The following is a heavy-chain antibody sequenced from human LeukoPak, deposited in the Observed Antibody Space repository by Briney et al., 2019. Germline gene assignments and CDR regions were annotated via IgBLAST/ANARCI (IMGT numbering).Heavy chain of an antibody. V-gene: IGHV4-59*01. CDR3: ARDPSVWGYAFDI. Sequence: SETLSLTCTVSGGSISSYYWSWIRQPPGKGLEWIGYIYYGRSTNYNPSLKSRVTISVDTSKNQFYLKLSSVTAADTAVYYCARDPSVWGYAFDIWGQGTMVTVSS. CDR1: GGSISSYY. J-gene: IGHJ3*02. CDR2: IYYGRST. D-gene: IGHD7-27*01.